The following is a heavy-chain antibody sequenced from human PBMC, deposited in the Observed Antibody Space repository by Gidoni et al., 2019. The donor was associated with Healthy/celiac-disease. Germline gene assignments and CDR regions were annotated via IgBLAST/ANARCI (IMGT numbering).Heavy chain of an antibody. Sequence: QVQLQQWGAGLLKPSETLSLTCAVYGGSFSGYYWSWIRQPPGKGLEWIGEINHSGSTNYNPSLKSRVTISVDTSKNQFSLKLSSVTAADTAVYYCARGGPRYYYGSGSSSGGKKNDYWGQGTLVTVSS. CDR3: ARGGPRYYYGSGSSSGGKKNDY. V-gene: IGHV4-34*01. J-gene: IGHJ4*02. CDR2: INHSGST. CDR1: GGSFSGYY. D-gene: IGHD3-10*01.